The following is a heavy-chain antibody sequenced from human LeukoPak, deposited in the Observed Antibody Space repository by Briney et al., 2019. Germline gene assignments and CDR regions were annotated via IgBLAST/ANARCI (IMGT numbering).Heavy chain of an antibody. D-gene: IGHD6-19*01. CDR1: GFTFSGSA. Sequence: GGSLRLSCAASGFTFSGSAMHWVRQASAKGLEWVGRIRSKANNYATVYAASVKDKFTISRDDSRNTAYLQMNSLKTEDTAVYYCTTQYSNGPPGYWGQGTLVTVSS. V-gene: IGHV3-73*01. CDR3: TTQYSNGPPGY. CDR2: IRSKANNYAT. J-gene: IGHJ4*02.